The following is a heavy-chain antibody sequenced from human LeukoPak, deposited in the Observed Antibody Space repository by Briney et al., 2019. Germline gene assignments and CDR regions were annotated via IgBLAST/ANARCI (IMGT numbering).Heavy chain of an antibody. V-gene: IGHV3-48*04. CDR2: ISGSSGSI. CDR1: GFTFSSYS. CDR3: ARSAYYDILTAYYYGMDI. D-gene: IGHD3-9*01. J-gene: IGHJ6*02. Sequence: GGSQSLSCAASGFTFSSYSMNWVRQAPGKGLEWVSYISGSSGSIYYADSVKGRFTISRDNGKNTLYLQMNSLRAEDTAVYYCARSAYYDILTAYYYGMDISGHGTTVTVSS.